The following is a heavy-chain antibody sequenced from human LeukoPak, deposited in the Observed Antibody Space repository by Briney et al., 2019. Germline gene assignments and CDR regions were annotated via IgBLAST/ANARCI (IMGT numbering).Heavy chain of an antibody. CDR2: ISYDGSNK. CDR1: GFTFSSYA. Sequence: GGSLRLSCAASGFTFSSYAMHWVRQAPGKGLEWVAVISYDGSNKYYADSVKGRFTISRDNSKNTLYLQMNSLRAEDTAVYYCARDRGEMATIMDAFDIWGQGTMVTVSS. CDR3: ARDRGEMATIMDAFDI. V-gene: IGHV3-30-3*01. D-gene: IGHD5-24*01. J-gene: IGHJ3*02.